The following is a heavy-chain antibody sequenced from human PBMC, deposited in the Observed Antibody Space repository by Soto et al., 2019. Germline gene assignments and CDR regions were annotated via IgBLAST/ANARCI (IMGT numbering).Heavy chain of an antibody. D-gene: IGHD1-26*01. CDR1: GFSFSTYS. Sequence: GGSLRLSCAASGFSFSTYSMNWVRQAPGKGLEWISYISSTSSTIYYADSVKGRFTISRDNAKNSLYLQMNSLRDEDTAVYYCARARYSENYRYYYYGLDVWGQGTTVTVYS. CDR2: ISSTSSTI. V-gene: IGHV3-48*02. CDR3: ARARYSENYRYYYYGLDV. J-gene: IGHJ6*02.